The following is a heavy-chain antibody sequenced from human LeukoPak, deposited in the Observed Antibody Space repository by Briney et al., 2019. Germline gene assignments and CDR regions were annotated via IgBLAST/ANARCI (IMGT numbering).Heavy chain of an antibody. Sequence: GGSLRLSRVASGFDFNYYDMNWVRQAPGKGLEWVSSISSSSSYIYFADSTKGRFTISRDNANNSVFLQMSSLRPEDTAVYYCARRGGLSSGRGFDHWGQGTQVTVSS. V-gene: IGHV3-21*01. D-gene: IGHD3-16*01. CDR2: ISSSSSYI. CDR1: GFDFNYYD. J-gene: IGHJ4*02. CDR3: ARRGGLSSGRGFDH.